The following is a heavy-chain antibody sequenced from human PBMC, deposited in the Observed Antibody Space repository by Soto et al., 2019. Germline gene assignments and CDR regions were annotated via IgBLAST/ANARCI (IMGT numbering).Heavy chain of an antibody. D-gene: IGHD3-3*01. CDR1: GFTFTSSA. CDR3: AAYYDFWSGYYGNNWFDP. J-gene: IGHJ5*02. V-gene: IGHV1-58*02. CDR2: IVVGSGHT. Sequence: QMQLVQSGPEVKKPGTSVKVSCKASGFTFTSSAMQWVRQARGQRLEWIGWIVVGSGHTNYAQKFQERVTTIRDMSTSTAYMELSSLRSEDTAVYYFAAYYDFWSGYYGNNWFDPWGQGALVTVSS.